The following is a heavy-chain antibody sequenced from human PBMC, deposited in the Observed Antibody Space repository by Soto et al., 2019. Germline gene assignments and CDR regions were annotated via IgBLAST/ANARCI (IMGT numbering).Heavy chain of an antibody. CDR1: GGSINSYY. V-gene: IGHV4-59*01. D-gene: IGHD3-10*01. CDR3: ARGEGRWPQFRWYFDL. CDR2: IYFSGTT. Sequence: SETLSLTCTVSGGSINSYYWTWIRQPPGKGLEWIGYIYFSGTTNYNPSLKSRVTMSVDTSKNQFSRKLTPVTAADTAVYYCARGEGRWPQFRWYFDLWGRGTLVTVSS. J-gene: IGHJ2*01.